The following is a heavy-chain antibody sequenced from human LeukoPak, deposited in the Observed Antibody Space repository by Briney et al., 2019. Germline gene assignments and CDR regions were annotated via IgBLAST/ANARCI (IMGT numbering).Heavy chain of an antibody. CDR2: ISGSGGST. J-gene: IGHJ4*02. D-gene: IGHD3-3*01. CDR3: AKDHPNYDFWSGYYDY. Sequence: GGSLRLSCAASGFTFSSYAMSWVRQAPGKGLEWVSAISGSGGSTYYADSVKGRFTISRDNSKNTLYLQMNSLRAEDTAVCYCAKDHPNYDFWSGYYDYWGQGTLVTVSS. CDR1: GFTFSSYA. V-gene: IGHV3-23*01.